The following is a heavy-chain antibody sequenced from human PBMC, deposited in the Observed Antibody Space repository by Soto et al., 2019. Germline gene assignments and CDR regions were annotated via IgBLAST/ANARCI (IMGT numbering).Heavy chain of an antibody. V-gene: IGHV1-46*03. J-gene: IGHJ4*02. CDR3: ARGYDYAWGSFRYYFDY. Sequence: ASVKVSCKASGYTFTGYYMHWVRQAPGQGLEWMGIINRSGGSTSYAQKFQGRVTMTRDTSTSTVYMELSSLRSEDTAVYYCARGYDYAWGSFRYYFDYWGQGTQVTVSS. D-gene: IGHD3-16*02. CDR1: GYTFTGYY. CDR2: INRSGGST.